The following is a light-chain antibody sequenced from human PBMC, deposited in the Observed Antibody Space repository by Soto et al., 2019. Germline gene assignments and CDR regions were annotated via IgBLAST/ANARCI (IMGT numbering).Light chain of an antibody. CDR2: DAS. V-gene: IGKV1-5*01. CDR1: QTISTW. CDR3: QQYTNTNNPWM. J-gene: IGKJ1*01. Sequence: IQVTQSPPTLSASVVDIATITFLASQTISTWMAWYQQKPGKAPKLLVYDASTLQSGVASRFSGSGSGTEFTLIISGLQPDDSATYYCQQYTNTNNPWMFGQGTKVDIK.